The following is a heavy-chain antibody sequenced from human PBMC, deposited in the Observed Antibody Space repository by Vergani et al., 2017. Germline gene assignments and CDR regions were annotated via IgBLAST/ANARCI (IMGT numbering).Heavy chain of an antibody. D-gene: IGHD4-17*01. CDR3: ARARANYGDYPPYYYYYMDV. J-gene: IGHJ6*03. V-gene: IGHV1-69*01. CDR1: GGTFSSYA. CDR2: IIPIFGTA. Sequence: QVQLVQSGAEVKKPGSSVKVSCKASGGTFSSYAISWVRQAPGQGLEWMGGIIPIFGTANYAQKFQGRVTITADESTSTAYMELSSLRSEDTAVCYCARARANYGDYPPYYYYYMDVWGKGTTVTVSS.